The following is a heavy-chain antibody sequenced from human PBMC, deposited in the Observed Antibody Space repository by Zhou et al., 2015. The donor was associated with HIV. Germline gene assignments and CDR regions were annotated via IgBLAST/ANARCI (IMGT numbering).Heavy chain of an antibody. CDR3: ARERVGQQLVWGDFQH. Sequence: QVQLVESGGGVVQPGRSLRLSCAASGFTFFNYAMHWVRQAPGKGLEWVALISYDGRNEYYADSVKGRFTISRDDSKNTLNLQMNSLRTEDTAVYFCARERVGQQLVWGDFQHWGQGTLVTISS. D-gene: IGHD6-13*01. J-gene: IGHJ1*01. V-gene: IGHV3-30*04. CDR1: GFTFFNYA. CDR2: ISYDGRNE.